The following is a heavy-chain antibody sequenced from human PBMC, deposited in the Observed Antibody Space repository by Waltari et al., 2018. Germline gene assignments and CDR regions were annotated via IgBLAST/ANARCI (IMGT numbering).Heavy chain of an antibody. CDR1: GLPFRGLA. Sequence: QFQLVESGGGVVRPGRSLGVSREAPGLPFRGLAMNWVRQAPGKGLEWVAVIALDGSRTQYAESVKGRFNISRDNSENTVYLQMNSLRAEDTTLYYCAREGSGSAWSSFDYWGQGTLVTVSS. J-gene: IGHJ4*02. CDR2: IALDGSRT. V-gene: IGHV3-30*04. CDR3: AREGSGSAWSSFDY. D-gene: IGHD6-19*01.